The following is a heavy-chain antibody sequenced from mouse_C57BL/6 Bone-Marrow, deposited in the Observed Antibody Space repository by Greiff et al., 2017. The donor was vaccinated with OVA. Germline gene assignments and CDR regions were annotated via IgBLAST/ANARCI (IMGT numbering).Heavy chain of an antibody. V-gene: IGHV1-64*01. CDR2: IHPNSGST. CDR1: GYTFTSYW. J-gene: IGHJ2*01. Sequence: QVQLQQPGAELVKPGDSVKLSCKASGYTFTSYWMHWVKQRPGQGLEWIGMIHPNSGSTNYNEKFKSQATLTVDKSSSTAYMQLSSLTSEDSAVYCCAKSPYYFDYWGQGTTLTVTS. CDR3: AKSPYYFDY.